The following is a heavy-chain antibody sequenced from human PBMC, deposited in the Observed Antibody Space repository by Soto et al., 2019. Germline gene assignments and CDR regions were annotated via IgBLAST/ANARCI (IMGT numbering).Heavy chain of an antibody. Sequence: QVQLVQSGAEVKKPGSSVKVSCKASGGTFSSYAISWVRQAPGQGLEWVGGIIPIFGTANYAQKFQGRVTITADESTSTAYMELSSLRSEDTAVYYCASHGITGTWVYYYRMDVWGQGTTVTVSS. V-gene: IGHV1-69*12. D-gene: IGHD1-7*01. J-gene: IGHJ6*02. CDR2: IIPIFGTA. CDR1: GGTFSSYA. CDR3: ASHGITGTWVYYYRMDV.